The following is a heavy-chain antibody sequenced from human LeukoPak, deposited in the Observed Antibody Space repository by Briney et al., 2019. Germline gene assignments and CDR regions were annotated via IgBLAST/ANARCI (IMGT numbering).Heavy chain of an antibody. D-gene: IGHD6-13*01. CDR1: GYTFTGYY. Sequence: ASVKVSCKASGYTFTGYYMHWVRQAPGQGLEWMGWINPNSGGTNYAQKFQGRVTMTGDTSISTAYMELSRLRSDDTAVYYCAKDRPLRAIAAAGTEAFDYWGQGTLVTVSS. J-gene: IGHJ4*02. V-gene: IGHV1-2*02. CDR2: INPNSGGT. CDR3: AKDRPLRAIAAAGTEAFDY.